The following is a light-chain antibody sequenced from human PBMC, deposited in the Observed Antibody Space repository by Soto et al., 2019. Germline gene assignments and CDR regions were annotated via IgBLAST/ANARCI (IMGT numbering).Light chain of an antibody. V-gene: IGKV3-20*01. CDR3: QQYGSSAWT. CDR1: RSLSSSY. Sequence: EIVLTQSPGTLSLSPGERVTLSCRASRSLSSSYLAWYQQKPSQAPRRLLYGVSDRATGIPDRFSGSGSGPDFTLTISRVEPEDFAVYYCQQYGSSAWTFGQGTKVEIK. J-gene: IGKJ1*01. CDR2: GVS.